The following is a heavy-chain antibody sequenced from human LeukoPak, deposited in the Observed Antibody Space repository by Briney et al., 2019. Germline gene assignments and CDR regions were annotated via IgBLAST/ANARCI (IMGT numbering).Heavy chain of an antibody. CDR1: GYTFTSYY. D-gene: IGHD6-19*01. CDR3: ARVPWQWLVHGFDY. V-gene: IGHV1-46*01. Sequence: ASVKVSCKASGYTFTSYYMHWVRQAPGQGLEWMGIINPSGGSTSYAQKFQGRVTMTRDTSISTAYMELSRLRSDDTAVYYCARVPWQWLVHGFDYWGQGTLVTVSS. J-gene: IGHJ4*02. CDR2: INPSGGST.